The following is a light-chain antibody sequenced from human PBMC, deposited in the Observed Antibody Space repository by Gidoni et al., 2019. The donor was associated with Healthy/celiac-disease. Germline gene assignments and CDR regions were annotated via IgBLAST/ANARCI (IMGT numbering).Light chain of an antibody. CDR3: QQSYSTPLSIT. J-gene: IGKJ5*01. CDR2: AAS. V-gene: IGKV1-39*01. CDR1: QSISSY. Sequence: DIQMTQSPSSLSASVGDRVTITCRASQSISSYLNWYQQKPGKAPKLLIYAASSLQSGVPSRFSGSGSWTDFTRTISSLQPEDFATYYCQQSYSTPLSITFXXXTRLEIK.